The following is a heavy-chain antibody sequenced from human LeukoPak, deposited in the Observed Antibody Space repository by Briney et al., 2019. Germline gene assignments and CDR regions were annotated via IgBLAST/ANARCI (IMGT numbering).Heavy chain of an antibody. V-gene: IGHV4-38-2*02. CDR1: GYSISSGYY. D-gene: IGHD3-22*01. J-gene: IGHJ2*01. CDR3: ARGLGSYDSSGYYTDWYFDL. CDR2: IYHSGST. Sequence: SETLSLTCTVSGYSISSGYYWGWIRQPPGKGLEWIGSIYHSGSTYYNPSLKSRVTISVDTSKNQFSLKLSSVTAADTAVYYCARGLGSYDSSGYYTDWYFDLWGRGTLVTVSS.